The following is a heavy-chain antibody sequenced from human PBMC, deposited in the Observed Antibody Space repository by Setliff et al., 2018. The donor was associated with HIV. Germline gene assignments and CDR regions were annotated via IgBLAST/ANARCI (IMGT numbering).Heavy chain of an antibody. V-gene: IGHV4-61*09. D-gene: IGHD3-9*01. J-gene: IGHJ6*03. CDR2: ISTTGST. Sequence: LTCTVSGDSISSGSYFWIWIRQPAGKGLEWIGHISTTGSTNYNPSLKSRVIMSVDTSRNQFSLKLRSVTAADTAVYYCARGHDNKYYYFYYMDVWGKGTTVTVSS. CDR1: GDSISSGSYF. CDR3: ARGHDNKYYYFYYMDV.